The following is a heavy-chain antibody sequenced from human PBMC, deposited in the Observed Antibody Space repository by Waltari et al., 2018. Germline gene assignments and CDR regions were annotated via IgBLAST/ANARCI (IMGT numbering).Heavy chain of an antibody. CDR1: GGSISSSSYY. CDR2: IYYSGST. D-gene: IGHD3-3*01. Sequence: QLQLQESGPGLVKPSETLSLTCTVSGGSISSSSYYWGWIRQPPGKGLEWIGSIYYSGSTYYNPSLKSRVTISVDTSKNQFSLKLSSVTAADTAVYYCAGTGRGALRAILNYWGQGTLVTVSS. J-gene: IGHJ4*02. V-gene: IGHV4-39*07. CDR3: AGTGRGALRAILNY.